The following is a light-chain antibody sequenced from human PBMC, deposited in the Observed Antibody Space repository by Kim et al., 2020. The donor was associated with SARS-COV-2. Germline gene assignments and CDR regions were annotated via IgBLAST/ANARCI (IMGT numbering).Light chain of an antibody. CDR3: QAWDSSTVV. V-gene: IGLV3-1*01. J-gene: IGLJ2*01. CDR2: QDS. CDR1: KLGDKY. Sequence: VAPDQPASFNCSGDKLGDKYACWYQQKPGQSPVLVIYQDSKRPSGIPERFSGSNSGNTATLTISGTQAMDEADYYCQAWDSSTVVFGGGTQLTVL.